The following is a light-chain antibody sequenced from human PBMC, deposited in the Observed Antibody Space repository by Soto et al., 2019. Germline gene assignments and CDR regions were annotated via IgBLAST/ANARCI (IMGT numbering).Light chain of an antibody. CDR2: DAS. CDR1: QSVSSY. J-gene: IGKJ3*01. CDR3: QQRSNWPLSS. V-gene: IGKV3-11*01. Sequence: EIVLTQSPATLSLSPGERATLSCRASQSVSSYLAWYQQKPGQAPRLLIYDASNRATCIPARFSGSGSGTDFTLTISSLEPEDFAVYYCQQRSNWPLSSFGPGTKVDIK.